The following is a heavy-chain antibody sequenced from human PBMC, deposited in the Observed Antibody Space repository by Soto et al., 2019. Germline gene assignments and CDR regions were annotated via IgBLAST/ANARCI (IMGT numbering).Heavy chain of an antibody. CDR1: GYTFTSYG. V-gene: IGHV1-18*01. CDR2: ISAYNGNT. J-gene: IGHJ3*02. CDR3: ARAGRQDAFDI. Sequence: ASVKLSWKXSGYTFTSYGIGWVRQAPGQGLEWMGWISAYNGNTNYAQKLQGRVTMTTDTSTSTAYMELRSLRSDDTAVYYCARAGRQDAFDIWGQGTMVTVSS.